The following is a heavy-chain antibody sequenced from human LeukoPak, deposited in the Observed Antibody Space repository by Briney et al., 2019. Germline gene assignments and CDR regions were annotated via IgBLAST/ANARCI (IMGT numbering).Heavy chain of an antibody. Sequence: ASETLSLTCTVSGGAISGRRDYWGWIRQPPGKGLEWIASIYYSGSTHYNPSLKSRVTISVDTSRNQFSLELRTATAADSAMYYCARNVSRGEPGGAFDIWGQGTMVTVSS. D-gene: IGHD3-16*01. CDR2: IYYSGST. CDR1: GGAISGRRDY. J-gene: IGHJ3*02. V-gene: IGHV4-39*01. CDR3: ARNVSRGEPGGAFDI.